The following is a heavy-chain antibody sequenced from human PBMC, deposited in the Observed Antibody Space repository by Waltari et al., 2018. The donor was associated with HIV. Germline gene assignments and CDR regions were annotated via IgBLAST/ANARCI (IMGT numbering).Heavy chain of an antibody. CDR1: GGSFSGYS. V-gene: IGHV4-34*01. D-gene: IGHD5-12*01. Sequence: QVQLQQWGAGLLKPSETLSLTCGVYGGSFSGYSWSWIRQPPGKGLEWIGEINHSGSTNDNPSLKSRVTISVDTSKNQFSLKLSSVTAADTAVYYCARGRVDRSFDYWGQGTLVTVSS. CDR2: INHSGST. J-gene: IGHJ4*02. CDR3: ARGRVDRSFDY.